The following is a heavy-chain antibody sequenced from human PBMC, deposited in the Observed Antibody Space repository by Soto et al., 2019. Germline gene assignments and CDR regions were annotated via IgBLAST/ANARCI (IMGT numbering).Heavy chain of an antibody. CDR3: ARAQYRKGYYYYIDV. CDR1: GFTSSCCW. CDR2: INEDGSEK. D-gene: IGHD5-12*01. V-gene: IGHV3-7*02. J-gene: IGHJ6*03. Sequence: GGSLRLSCAASGFTSSCCWMSWVRQVPGKGLEWVATINEDGSEKYYADSVEGRFTISGDAARNSLYLQMNSLRAEDTAIYYCARAQYRKGYYYYIDVWGKGTTVTVSS.